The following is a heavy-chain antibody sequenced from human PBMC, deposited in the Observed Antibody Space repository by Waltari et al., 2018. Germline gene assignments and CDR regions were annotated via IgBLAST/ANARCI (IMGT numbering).Heavy chain of an antibody. CDR1: GGTFSSYA. Sequence: QVQLVQSGAEVKKPGSSVKVSCKASGGTFSSYAISWVRQAPGQGLEWMGGIIPIFGTANYAQKFQGRVTITADESTSTAYMELSSLRSEDTAVYYCARDPYYYGSGSYYNALYFDYWGQGTLVTVSS. J-gene: IGHJ4*02. CDR2: IIPIFGTA. CDR3: ARDPYYYGSGSYYNALYFDY. V-gene: IGHV1-69*13. D-gene: IGHD3-10*01.